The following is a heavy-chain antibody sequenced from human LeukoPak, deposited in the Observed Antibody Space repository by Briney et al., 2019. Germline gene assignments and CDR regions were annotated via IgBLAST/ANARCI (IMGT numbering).Heavy chain of an antibody. V-gene: IGHV4-4*07. D-gene: IGHD2-21*02. J-gene: IGHJ4*02. Sequence: SETLSLTCTVSGGSISSYYCSWLRQPAGKGLEWIGRIYSSGNTNYNPSLESRVAMSVDTSKNQFSLKLSSVTAADTAVYYCAREGLLFCGGDFYGSGGQGTLVTVSS. CDR2: IYSSGNT. CDR1: GGSISSYY. CDR3: AREGLLFCGGDFYGS.